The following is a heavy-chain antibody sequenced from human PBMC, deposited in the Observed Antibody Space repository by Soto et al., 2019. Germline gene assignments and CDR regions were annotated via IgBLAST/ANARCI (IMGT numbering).Heavy chain of an antibody. Sequence: QITLKESGPTLVNPTQTLTLTCTFSGFSLTTSGLGVSWVRQPPGKALEWLALIYWDDDKRYSPSLKSRLTITKDTSKNQVVLTMTNMDPVDTATYYCAHSVSPRVFDHWGQGSLVTVSS. CDR3: AHSVSPRVFDH. CDR1: GFSLTTSGLG. V-gene: IGHV2-5*02. J-gene: IGHJ4*02. CDR2: IYWDDDK.